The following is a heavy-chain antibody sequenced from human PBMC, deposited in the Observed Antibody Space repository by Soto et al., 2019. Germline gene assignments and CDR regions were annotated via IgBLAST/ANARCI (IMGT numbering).Heavy chain of an antibody. CDR1: GFIFSNYV. J-gene: IGHJ4*02. Sequence: EVQLVDSGGGLVQPGGSLRLSCAASGFIFSNYVMRWVRQAPGKGLEWVSSISDSGGTSYYADSVKGRFTISRDNSKNTLYLPMNSLRAEDTAIYYCAKRPRALLTFDYWGQGTLVTVSS. V-gene: IGHV3-23*04. CDR2: ISDSGGTS. D-gene: IGHD1-26*01. CDR3: AKRPRALLTFDY.